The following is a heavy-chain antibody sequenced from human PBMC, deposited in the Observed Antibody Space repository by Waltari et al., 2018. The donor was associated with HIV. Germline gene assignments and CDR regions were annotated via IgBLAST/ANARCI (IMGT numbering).Heavy chain of an antibody. J-gene: IGHJ5*02. CDR2: IYPDDTT. V-gene: IGHV3-53*01. Sequence: EVLLAESGGRFIQPGGSLGLSCTASNFSISSKHLPWIRQAQGGSLEWVAVIYPDDTTHYADSGSGRFTISRAKSRTTVFLLMNSLFVDDTATYFCATGVRYYGPWGQGTRVTVSS. D-gene: IGHD3-22*01. CDR1: NFSISSKH. CDR3: ATGVRYYGP.